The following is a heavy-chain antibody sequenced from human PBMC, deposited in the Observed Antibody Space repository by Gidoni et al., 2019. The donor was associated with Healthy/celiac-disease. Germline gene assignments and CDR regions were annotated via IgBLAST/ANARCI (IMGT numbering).Heavy chain of an antibody. CDR3: TTVQTSSSWYYYYYYYGMDV. J-gene: IGHJ6*02. CDR2: IKSKTDGGTT. D-gene: IGHD6-13*01. V-gene: IGHV3-15*07. Sequence: APGKGLEWVGRIKSKTDGGTTDYAAPVKGRFTISRDDSKTTLYLQMNSLRTEDTAVYYCTTVQTSSSWYYYYYYYGMDVWGQGTTVTVSS.